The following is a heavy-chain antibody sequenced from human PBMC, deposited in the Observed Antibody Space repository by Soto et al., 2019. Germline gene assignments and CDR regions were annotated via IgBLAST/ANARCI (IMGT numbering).Heavy chain of an antibody. CDR3: AREHRAYYYDSSGSLDAFDI. J-gene: IGHJ3*02. V-gene: IGHV1-18*01. CDR2: ISAYNGNT. CDR1: GYTFTSYG. Sequence: QVQLVQSGAEVKKPGASVKVSCKACGYTFTSYGISWVRQAPGQGLEWMGWISAYNGNTNYAQKLQGRVTMTTDTSTSTAYMELRSLRSDDTAVYYCAREHRAYYYDSSGSLDAFDIWGQGTMVTVSS. D-gene: IGHD3-22*01.